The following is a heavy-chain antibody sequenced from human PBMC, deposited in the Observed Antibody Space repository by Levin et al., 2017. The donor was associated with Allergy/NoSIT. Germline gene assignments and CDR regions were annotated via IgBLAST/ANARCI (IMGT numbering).Heavy chain of an antibody. V-gene: IGHV3-30*18. CDR2: ISYDGSNK. CDR3: AKIPAAIGVDY. J-gene: IGHJ4*02. D-gene: IGHD2-2*01. Sequence: PGGSLRLSCAASGFTFSSYGMHWVRQAPGKGLEWVAVISYDGSNKYYADSVKGRFTISRDNSKNTLYLQMNSLRAEDTAVYYCAKIPAAIGVDYWGQGTLVTVSS. CDR1: GFTFSSYG.